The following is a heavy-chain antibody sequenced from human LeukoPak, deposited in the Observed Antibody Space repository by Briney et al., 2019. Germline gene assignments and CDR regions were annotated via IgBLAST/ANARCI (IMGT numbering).Heavy chain of an antibody. CDR1: GYTFTSYD. CDR3: ARGPLDYYDSSGYFDY. J-gene: IGHJ4*02. V-gene: IGHV1-8*01. D-gene: IGHD3-22*01. CDR2: MNPNSGNT. Sequence: ASVKVSCKASGYTFTSYDINWVRQATGQGLEWMGWMNPNSGNTGYAQKFQGRVTMTRNTSISTAYMELSSLRSEDTAVYYCARGPLDYYDSSGYFDYWGRGTLVTVSS.